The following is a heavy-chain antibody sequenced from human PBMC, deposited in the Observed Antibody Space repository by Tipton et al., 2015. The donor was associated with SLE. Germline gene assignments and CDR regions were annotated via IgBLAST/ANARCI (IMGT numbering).Heavy chain of an antibody. CDR1: GGSISSSSYY. CDR2: IYYSGST. Sequence: LSLTCTVSGGSISSSSYYWGWIRQPPGKGLEWIGSIYYSGSTYYNPSLKSRVTISVDTSKNQFSLKLSSVIAADTAVYYCARHRGIVGATTDYWGQGTLVTVSS. CDR3: ARHRGIVGATTDY. J-gene: IGHJ4*02. V-gene: IGHV4-39*07. D-gene: IGHD1-26*01.